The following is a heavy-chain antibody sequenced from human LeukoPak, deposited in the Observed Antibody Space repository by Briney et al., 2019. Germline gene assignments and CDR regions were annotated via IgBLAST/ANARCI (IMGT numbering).Heavy chain of an antibody. V-gene: IGHV4-39*07. Sequence: TSETLSLTCTVSGGSISSTTYYWGWIRQPPGKGLEWIGSIYYTGSTSYNPSLRSRLTISVDTSKNQFSLKLSSVTAADTAVYYCARLFGSPYCGGDCYPDYWGQGTLVTVSS. D-gene: IGHD2-21*02. CDR2: IYYTGST. CDR1: GGSISSTTYY. J-gene: IGHJ4*02. CDR3: ARLFGSPYCGGDCYPDY.